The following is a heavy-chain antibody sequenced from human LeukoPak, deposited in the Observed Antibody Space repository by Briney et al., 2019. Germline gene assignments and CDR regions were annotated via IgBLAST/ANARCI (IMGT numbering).Heavy chain of an antibody. CDR1: GFTFSNYW. CDR3: VSFYETY. V-gene: IGHV3-74*03. Sequence: GGSLRLSCAASGFTFSNYWMHWVRQAPGKGLVWVSHINSDGSYRTYADSVKGRFTISKDNAKNTVYLQMNSLRAEDTAVYYCVSFYETYWGRGTLVTVSS. CDR2: INSDGSYR. D-gene: IGHD2/OR15-2a*01. J-gene: IGHJ4*02.